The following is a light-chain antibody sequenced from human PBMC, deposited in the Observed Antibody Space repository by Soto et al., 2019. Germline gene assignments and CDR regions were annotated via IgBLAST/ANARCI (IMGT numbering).Light chain of an antibody. CDR2: DDS. V-gene: IGKV1-5*01. Sequence: DIQMTQSPSTLSASVGDRVTITCRASQSFSRRLAWYQQKPGKAPKVLIYDDSSLGSGVPSRFSGSGSGTEFTLTISSLQPDVFATYYCQLSNRYSLTFGGVTKVEIK. J-gene: IGKJ4*01. CDR1: QSFSRR. CDR3: QLSNRYSLT.